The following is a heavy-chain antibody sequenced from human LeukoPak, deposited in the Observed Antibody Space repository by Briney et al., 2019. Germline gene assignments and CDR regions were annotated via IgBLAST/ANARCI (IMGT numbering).Heavy chain of an antibody. CDR2: ISASGRNT. CDR1: AITFSTYA. CDR3: ARLLAADFDQ. J-gene: IGHJ4*02. V-gene: IGHV3-23*01. Sequence: GGSLRLSCAASAITFSTYAMSWVRQAPGKGLEWVSTISASGRNTYYADSVKGRFTVSRDNSKNTVYLQMTSLRADDTAFYYCARLLAADFDQWGQGTLVTVSS. D-gene: IGHD2-21*02.